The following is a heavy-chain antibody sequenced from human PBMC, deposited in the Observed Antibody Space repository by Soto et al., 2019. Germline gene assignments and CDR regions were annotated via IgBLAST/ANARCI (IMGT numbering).Heavy chain of an antibody. CDR2: ISSSSSYI. V-gene: IGHV3-21*01. CDR1: GFTFSSYS. D-gene: IGHD2-15*01. CDR3: ARGYCSGGSCYIFALYYYYGMDV. Sequence: PGGSLRLSCAASGFTFSSYSMNWVRQAPGKGLEWVSSISSSSSYIYYADSVKGRFTISRDNAKNSLYLQMNSLRAEDTAVYYCARGYCSGGSCYIFALYYYYGMDVWGQGTTVTVS. J-gene: IGHJ6*02.